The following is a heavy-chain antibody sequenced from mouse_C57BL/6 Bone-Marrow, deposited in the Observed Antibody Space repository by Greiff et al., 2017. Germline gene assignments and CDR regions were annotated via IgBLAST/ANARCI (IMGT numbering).Heavy chain of an antibody. V-gene: IGHV1-7*01. CDR1: GYTFTSYW. CDR2: INPSSGYT. J-gene: IGHJ3*01. D-gene: IGHD1-1*01. CDR3: AAVGSSCWFAY. Sequence: VQRVESGAELAKPGASVKLSCKASGYTFTSYWMHWVKQRPGQGLEWIGYINPSSGYTKYNQKFKDKATLTAAKSSSTAYMQLSSLTYEDSAVYYCAAVGSSCWFAYWGQGTLVTVSA.